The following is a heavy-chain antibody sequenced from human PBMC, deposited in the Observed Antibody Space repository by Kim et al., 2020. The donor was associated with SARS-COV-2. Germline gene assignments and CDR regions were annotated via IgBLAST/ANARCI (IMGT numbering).Heavy chain of an antibody. D-gene: IGHD2-2*01. J-gene: IGHJ4*02. V-gene: IGHV4-59*01. Sequence: SETLSLTCTVSGGSIKSYSWSWIRQPPGKGLEWIGYTYYSGSTNYNPSLKSRVIISVDTSKNQFSLKLSSVTAADTAVYYCARDRIGYCSSTSCSLLFDSWGQGNLGTVSS. CDR1: GGSIKSYS. CDR3: ARDRIGYCSSTSCSLLFDS. CDR2: TYYSGST.